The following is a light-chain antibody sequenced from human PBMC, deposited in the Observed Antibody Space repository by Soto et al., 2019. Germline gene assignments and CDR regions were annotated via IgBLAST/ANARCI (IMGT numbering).Light chain of an antibody. CDR1: QSLSYK. Sequence: IAIKQRPAKECRSRWETDNLSCRASQSLSYKLSLYPQKPGQAPRLLIYHASARATGIPATFSVSWSETEFSLTVIGLQSECLTVYYSHQYNNWPPWTDDRGTKVDIK. CDR2: HAS. CDR3: HQYNNWPPWT. J-gene: IGKJ1*01. V-gene: IGKV3-15*01.